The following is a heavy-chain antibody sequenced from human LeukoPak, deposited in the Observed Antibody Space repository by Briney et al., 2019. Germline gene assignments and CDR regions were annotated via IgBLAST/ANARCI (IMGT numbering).Heavy chain of an antibody. CDR1: GFTFSSYG. Sequence: PGRSLRLSCAASGFTFSSYGMHWVRQAPGKGLEWVAVIWYDGSNKYYADSVKGRFTISRDNSKNTLFLQMNSLRAEDTAVYYCASPGAAGDAFDIWGQGTMVIVSS. D-gene: IGHD3-10*01. CDR3: ASPGAAGDAFDI. V-gene: IGHV3-33*01. CDR2: IWYDGSNK. J-gene: IGHJ3*02.